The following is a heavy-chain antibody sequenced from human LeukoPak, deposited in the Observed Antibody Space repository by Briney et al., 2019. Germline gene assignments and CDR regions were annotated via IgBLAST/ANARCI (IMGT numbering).Heavy chain of an antibody. CDR2: ISGSGGST. D-gene: IGHD5-24*01. CDR3: AKPSDGYNYYFDY. J-gene: IGHJ4*02. Sequence: PGGSLRLSCAASGFTFSSYAMSWVRQAPGKGLEWVSAISGSGGSTHYADSVKGRFIISRDNAKNSLYLQMNSLRAEDTAVYYCAKPSDGYNYYFDYWGQGTLVTVSS. CDR1: GFTFSSYA. V-gene: IGHV3-23*01.